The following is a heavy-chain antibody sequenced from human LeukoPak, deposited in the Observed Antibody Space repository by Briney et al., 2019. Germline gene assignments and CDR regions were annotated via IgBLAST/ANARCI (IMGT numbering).Heavy chain of an antibody. CDR3: AKAGSSWYDGYLDY. D-gene: IGHD6-13*01. CDR2: ISGSGGST. J-gene: IGHJ4*02. Sequence: GGSLRLSCAASGFTFSSYAMSWVRQAPGKGLEWVSTISGSGGSTDYADSVKGRFTVSRVNSKNTLYLQMNSLRAEDTAEYHCAKAGSSWYDGYLDYWGQGTLVTVSS. CDR1: GFTFSSYA. V-gene: IGHV3-23*01.